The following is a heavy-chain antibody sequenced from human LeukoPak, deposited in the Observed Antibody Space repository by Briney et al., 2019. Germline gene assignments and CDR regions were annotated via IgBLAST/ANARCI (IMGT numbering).Heavy chain of an antibody. V-gene: IGHV4-59*01. J-gene: IGHJ6*03. D-gene: IGHD3-10*01. CDR3: ARDDGSGSYYIYDNYYYYMDV. Sequence: SETLSLTCTVSGGSTSSYYWSWIRQPPGKGLEWMGYIYYSGSTNYNPSLKSRVTISVDTAKNQFSLKLSSVTAADTAVYYCARDDGSGSYYIYDNYYYYMDVWGKGTTVTVSS. CDR1: GGSTSSYY. CDR2: IYYSGST.